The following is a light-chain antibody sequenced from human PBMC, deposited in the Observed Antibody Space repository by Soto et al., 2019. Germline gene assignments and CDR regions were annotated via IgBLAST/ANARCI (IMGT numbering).Light chain of an antibody. CDR3: SSYTSNSIPV. CDR1: SSDVGGYNY. V-gene: IGLV2-14*01. J-gene: IGLJ1*01. Sequence: QSALTQPASVSGSPGQSITISCTGTSSDVGGYNYVSWYQHYPGKAPKLMIYEVRRRPSGVSNRFSASKSGNTASLTISGLQAEDEADYYCSSYTSNSIPVFGTGTKLTV. CDR2: EVR.